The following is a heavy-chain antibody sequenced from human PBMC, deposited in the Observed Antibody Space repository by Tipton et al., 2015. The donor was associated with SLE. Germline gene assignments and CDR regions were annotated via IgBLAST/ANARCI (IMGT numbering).Heavy chain of an antibody. CDR2: IRYDGSNK. CDR1: GFTFSSYG. Sequence: SLRLSCAASGFTFSSYGMHWVRQAPGKGLEWVAFIRYDGSNKYYADSVKGRFTISRDNSKNTLYLQMNSLRAEDTAVYYCAKDFIGYCTNGVCPIDYWGQGTLVTVSS. V-gene: IGHV3-30*02. J-gene: IGHJ4*02. D-gene: IGHD2-8*01. CDR3: AKDFIGYCTNGVCPIDY.